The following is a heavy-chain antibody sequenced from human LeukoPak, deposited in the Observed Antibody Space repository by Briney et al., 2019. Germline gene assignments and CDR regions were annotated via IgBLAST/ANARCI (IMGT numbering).Heavy chain of an antibody. CDR2: INWNGGST. CDR3: ARDSKGVMRDRDAFDT. CDR1: GFTFDDYG. D-gene: IGHD3-16*01. Sequence: GGSLRLSCAASGFTFDDYGMSWVRQAPGKGLEWVSGINWNGGSTGYADSVKGRFTISRDNAKNSLYLQMNSLRAEDTALYHCARDSKGVMRDRDAFDTWGQGTMVTVSS. J-gene: IGHJ3*02. V-gene: IGHV3-20*01.